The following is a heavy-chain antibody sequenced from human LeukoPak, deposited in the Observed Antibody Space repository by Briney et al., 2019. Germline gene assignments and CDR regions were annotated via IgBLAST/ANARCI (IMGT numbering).Heavy chain of an antibody. Sequence: GGSLRLSCAASGFTFSRYWMSWVRQAPGKGLEWVANIKQDGSEEQYLDAVKGRFTISRDNAKNSMFLEMNSLRAEDTAVYYCARSPEGYDFGFNTGLFDYWGQGTLVTVSS. V-gene: IGHV3-7*01. D-gene: IGHD2/OR15-2a*01. CDR2: IKQDGSEE. J-gene: IGHJ4*02. CDR1: GFTFSRYW. CDR3: ARSPEGYDFGFNTGLFDY.